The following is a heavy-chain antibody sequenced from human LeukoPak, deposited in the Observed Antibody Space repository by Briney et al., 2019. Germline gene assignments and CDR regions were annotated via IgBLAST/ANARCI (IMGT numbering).Heavy chain of an antibody. CDR3: ARVVVGATTGPMGSDHDY. V-gene: IGHV1-3*01. J-gene: IGHJ4*02. Sequence: ASVKVSCKASGYTFTSYAMHWVRQAPGQRLERMGWINAGNGNTKYSQKLQGRVTMTTGTSTSTAYMELRSLRSDDTAVYYCARVVVGATTGPMGSDHDYWGQGTLVTVSS. CDR1: GYTFTSYA. D-gene: IGHD1-26*01. CDR2: INAGNGNT.